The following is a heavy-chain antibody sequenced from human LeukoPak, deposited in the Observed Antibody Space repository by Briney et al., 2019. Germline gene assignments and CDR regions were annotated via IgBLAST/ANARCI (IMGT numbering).Heavy chain of an antibody. CDR2: ISSSSSYI. D-gene: IGHD7-27*01. Sequence: PGGSLRLSCAASGFTFSSYSMNWVRQAPGKGLEWVSSISSSSSYIYYADSVKGRFTISRDDAKNSLYLQMNSLRAEDTAVYYCASLTGERKLYYFDYWGQGTLVTVSS. CDR3: ASLTGERKLYYFDY. V-gene: IGHV3-21*01. CDR1: GFTFSSYS. J-gene: IGHJ4*02.